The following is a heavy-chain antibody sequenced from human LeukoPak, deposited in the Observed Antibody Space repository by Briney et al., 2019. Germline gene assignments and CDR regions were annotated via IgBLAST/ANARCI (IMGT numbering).Heavy chain of an antibody. Sequence: PGGSLRLSCAASGFTFSSYAMSWVRQAPGEWLGWVSAISGSGGSTYYADSVKGRFTGSRDNSKNTLYLQMNSMRAEDTAVYYCAKDRIAATDYWGQGTLVTVSS. D-gene: IGHD6-13*01. CDR2: ISGSGGST. V-gene: IGHV3-23*01. CDR1: GFTFSSYA. CDR3: AKDRIAATDY. J-gene: IGHJ4*02.